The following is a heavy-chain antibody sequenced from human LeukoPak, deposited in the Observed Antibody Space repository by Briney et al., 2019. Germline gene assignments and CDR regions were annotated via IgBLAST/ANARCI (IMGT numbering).Heavy chain of an antibody. D-gene: IGHD6-6*01. J-gene: IGHJ4*02. CDR3: ARKSARGGDFDY. Sequence: SETLSLTCTVSGGSISDYYWNWIRQPPGKGLEWIGNIYYTGSTNYNPSLRSRVTIPVDTSKNQFSLKLTSVTATDTAIYYCARKSARGGDFDYWGQGTLVTVSS. CDR2: IYYTGST. V-gene: IGHV4-59*08. CDR1: GGSISDYY.